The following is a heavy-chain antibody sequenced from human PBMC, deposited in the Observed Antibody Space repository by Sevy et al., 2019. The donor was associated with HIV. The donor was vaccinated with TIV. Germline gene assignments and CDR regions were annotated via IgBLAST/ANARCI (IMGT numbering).Heavy chain of an antibody. V-gene: IGHV4-38-2*02. CDR2: FYLGGST. CDR1: GYSISSGYY. D-gene: IGHD5-18*01. J-gene: IGHJ4*02. CDR3: VRLVTAVVYYFDY. Sequence: SETLSLTCTVSGYSISSGYYWGWIRQSPGKGLEWSGSFYLGGSTYYNPSLKSRVTISPDSSKNQFSLKLNSVTAADTAVYFCVRLVTAVVYYFDYWGQGTLVTVSS.